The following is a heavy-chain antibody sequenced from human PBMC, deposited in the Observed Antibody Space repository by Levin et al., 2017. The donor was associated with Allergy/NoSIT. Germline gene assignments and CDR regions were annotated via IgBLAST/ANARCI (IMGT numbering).Heavy chain of an antibody. CDR2: ISGSGGTT. D-gene: IGHD6-6*01. CDR3: AKDLSIASAGTPTFDI. CDR1: GFTFSSYA. Sequence: PPGGSLRLSCAASGFTFSSYAMTWVRQAPGKGLEWVSGISGSGGTTYYADSVRGRFTISRDNSKNTLYLQMNSLRADDTATYYCAKDLSIASAGTPTFDIWGQGTMVTVSS. J-gene: IGHJ3*02. V-gene: IGHV3-23*01.